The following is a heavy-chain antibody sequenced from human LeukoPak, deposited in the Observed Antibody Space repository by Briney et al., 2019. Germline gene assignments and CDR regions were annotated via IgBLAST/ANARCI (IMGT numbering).Heavy chain of an antibody. CDR3: ARTLIVANTYNWFDP. D-gene: IGHD2-21*01. Sequence: SVKVSCTASGGTFSSYAISWVRQAPGQGLEWMGGIIPIFGTANYAQKFQGRVTITADESTSTAYMELGSLRSEDTAVYYCARTLIVANTYNWFDPWGQGTLVTVPS. V-gene: IGHV1-69*13. J-gene: IGHJ5*02. CDR1: GGTFSSYA. CDR2: IIPIFGTA.